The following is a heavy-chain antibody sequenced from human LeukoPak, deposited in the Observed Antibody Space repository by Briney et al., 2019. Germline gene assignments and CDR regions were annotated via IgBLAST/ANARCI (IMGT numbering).Heavy chain of an antibody. CDR1: EFTFSIYA. V-gene: IGHV3-23*01. D-gene: IGHD3-22*01. J-gene: IGHJ4*02. CDR2: ITSTGEST. CDR3: AKDRPNYFGTNGHYYRRDGDF. Sequence: GGSLRLSCAASEFTFSIYAMSWVRQAPGRGLEWVASITSTGESTWYAGSVKGRFTISRGNSKYTVYLQMNSLRAEDTAIYYCAKDRPNYFGTNGHYYRRDGDFWGQGTLVTVSS.